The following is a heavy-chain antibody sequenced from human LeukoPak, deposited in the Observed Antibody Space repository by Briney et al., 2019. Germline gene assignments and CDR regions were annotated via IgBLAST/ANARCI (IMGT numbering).Heavy chain of an antibody. CDR1: GGSISSGGYS. CDR2: IYYSGST. V-gene: IGHV4-31*11. Sequence: SETLSLTCAVSGGSISSGGYSWSWIRQHPGKGLEWIGYIYYSGSTYYNPSLKSRVTISVDTSKNQFSLKLSSVTAADTAVYYCARAGGRGVSPDYWGQGTLVTVSS. D-gene: IGHD3-16*01. CDR3: ARAGGRGVSPDY. J-gene: IGHJ4*02.